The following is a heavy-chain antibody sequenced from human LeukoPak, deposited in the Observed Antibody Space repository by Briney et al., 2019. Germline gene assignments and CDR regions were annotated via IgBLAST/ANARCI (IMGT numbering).Heavy chain of an antibody. Sequence: SETLSLTCTVSGGSISSSSYYWGWIRQPPGKGLEWIGSIYYSGSTYYNPSLKSRVTISVDTSKNQFSLKLRSVTAADTAVYYSALNESNYDFWSGYYREYWGQGTLVTVSS. CDR1: GGSISSSSYY. J-gene: IGHJ4*02. CDR2: IYYSGST. D-gene: IGHD3-3*01. CDR3: ALNESNYDFWSGYYREY. V-gene: IGHV4-39*01.